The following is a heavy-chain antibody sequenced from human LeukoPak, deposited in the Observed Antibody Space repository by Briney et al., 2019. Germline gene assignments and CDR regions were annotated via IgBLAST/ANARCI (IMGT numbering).Heavy chain of an antibody. J-gene: IGHJ6*03. CDR2: IYYSGST. CDR3: ARHLWVAGGTYYYYMDV. Sequence: PSETLSLTCTVSGGSISSSSYYWGWIRQPPGKGLEWIGSIYYSGSTYYNPSLKSRVTISVDTSKNQFSLKLSSVTAADTAVYYCARHLWVAGGTYYYYMDVWGKGTTVTVSS. V-gene: IGHV4-39*01. D-gene: IGHD2-15*01. CDR1: GGSISSSSYY.